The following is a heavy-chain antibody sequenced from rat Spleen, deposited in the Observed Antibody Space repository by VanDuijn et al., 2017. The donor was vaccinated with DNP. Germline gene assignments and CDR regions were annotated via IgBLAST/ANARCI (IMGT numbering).Heavy chain of an antibody. V-gene: IGHV3-1*01. CDR3: ARGLNYGGYIYSWYFDF. CDR2: INYSGAT. CDR1: GYSITGNY. Sequence: EVQLQESGPGLVKPSQSLSLTCSVTGYSITGNYWAWIRKVPGNKMEWMGYINYSGATAYNPSLRSRISITRDTSKNQFFLQLNSVTTEDTATYYCARGLNYGGYIYSWYFDFWGPGTLVTVSS. J-gene: IGHJ1*01. D-gene: IGHD1-11*01.